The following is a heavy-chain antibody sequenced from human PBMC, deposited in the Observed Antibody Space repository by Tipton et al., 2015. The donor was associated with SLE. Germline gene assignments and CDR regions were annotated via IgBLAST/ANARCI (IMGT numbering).Heavy chain of an antibody. J-gene: IGHJ4*02. CDR3: AREVPPRYYYDSSGYHPRARSRYFDY. Sequence: GLVKPSETLSLTCTVSGGSISSYYWSWIRQPPGKGLEWIGYIYYSGSTNYNPSLKSRVTISVDTSKNQFSLKLSSVTAADTAVYYCAREVPPRYYYDSSGYHPRARSRYFDYWGQGTLVTVSS. CDR2: IYYSGST. CDR1: GGSISSYY. D-gene: IGHD3-22*01. V-gene: IGHV4-59*12.